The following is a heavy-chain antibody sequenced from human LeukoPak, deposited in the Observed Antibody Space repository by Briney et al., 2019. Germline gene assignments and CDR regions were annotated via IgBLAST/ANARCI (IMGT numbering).Heavy chain of an antibody. CDR3: ARSSHGSGSYSRI. D-gene: IGHD3-10*01. J-gene: IGHJ4*02. CDR2: INPNSGGT. CDR1: GYTFTGYY. V-gene: IGHV1-2*02. Sequence: WASVKVSCKASGYTFTGYYMHWVRQAPGQGLEWMGWINPNSGGTNYAQKFQGRVTMTRDTSISTAYMELSRPRSDDTAVYYCARSSHGSGSYSRIWGQGTLVTVSS.